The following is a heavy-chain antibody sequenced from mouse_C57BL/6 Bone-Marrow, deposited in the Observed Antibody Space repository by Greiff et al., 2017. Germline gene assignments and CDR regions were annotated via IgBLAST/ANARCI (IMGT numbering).Heavy chain of an antibody. V-gene: IGHV1-69*01. CDR3: ASDYYDYDDWYFDV. Sequence: QVQLQQPGAELVMPGASVKLSCKASGYTFTSYWMHWVKQRPGQGLEWIGEIDPSDSYTNYNQKFKGKSTLTVDKSSSTSYMQLSSLTSEDSAVYYCASDYYDYDDWYFDVWGTGTTVTVSS. CDR2: IDPSDSYT. J-gene: IGHJ1*03. D-gene: IGHD2-4*01. CDR1: GYTFTSYW.